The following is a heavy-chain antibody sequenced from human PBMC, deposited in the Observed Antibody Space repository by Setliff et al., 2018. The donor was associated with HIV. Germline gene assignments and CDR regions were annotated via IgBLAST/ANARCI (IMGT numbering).Heavy chain of an antibody. Sequence: PSETLSLTCAVYGGSFSGYYWNWIRQPPGKGLEWIGEINHSGSTNYNPSLKSRVTISVDTSKNQFSLKRSSVTAADTAVYYCARGRFRIGYCSSTSCLDPLGYWGQGTLVTVSS. V-gene: IGHV4-34*01. J-gene: IGHJ4*02. CDR3: ARGRFRIGYCSSTSCLDPLGY. CDR1: GGSFSGYY. CDR2: INHSGST. D-gene: IGHD2-2*03.